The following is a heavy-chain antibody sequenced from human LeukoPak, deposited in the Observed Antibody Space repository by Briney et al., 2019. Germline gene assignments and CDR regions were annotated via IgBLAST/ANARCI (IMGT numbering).Heavy chain of an antibody. V-gene: IGHV3-48*03. CDR2: ISSSGSTI. D-gene: IGHD3-10*02. CDR3: AELGITMIGGV. Sequence: GGSLRLFCAASGFTFSSYEMNWVRQAPGKGLEWVSYISSSGSTIYYADSVKGRFTISRDNAKNSLYLQMNSLRAEDTAVYYCAELGITMIGGVWGKGTTVTICS. CDR1: GFTFSSYE. J-gene: IGHJ6*04.